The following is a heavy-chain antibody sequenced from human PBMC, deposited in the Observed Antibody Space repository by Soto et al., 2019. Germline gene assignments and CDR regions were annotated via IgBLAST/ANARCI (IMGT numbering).Heavy chain of an antibody. CDR3: ARADDWKSSWFDP. Sequence: SETLSLTCAVSGGSISSGDYSWSWIRQPPGKGLEWIGYIYLIGSTYYSPSLKSRVSMSLDTSKNQFSLKVISVTAADAAVYYCARADDWKSSWFDPWGQGTLVTVSS. CDR2: IYLIGST. D-gene: IGHD1-1*01. V-gene: IGHV4-30-2*01. J-gene: IGHJ5*02. CDR1: GGSISSGDYS.